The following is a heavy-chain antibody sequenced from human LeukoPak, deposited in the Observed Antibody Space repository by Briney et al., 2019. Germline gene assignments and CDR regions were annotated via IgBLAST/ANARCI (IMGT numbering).Heavy chain of an antibody. V-gene: IGHV5-51*01. CDR1: GYNFTSYW. CDR3: ARQTTSSWYLNRAYMDV. J-gene: IGHJ6*03. CDR2: IYPGDSDT. Sequence: ASVKISCKASGYNFTSYWIDWVRQMPGKGLQWMGIIYPGDSDTRYSPSFQGQVTISADKSISTAYLQWGSLKASDTAMYYCARQTTSSWYLNRAYMDVWGKGTTVTVSS. D-gene: IGHD6-13*01.